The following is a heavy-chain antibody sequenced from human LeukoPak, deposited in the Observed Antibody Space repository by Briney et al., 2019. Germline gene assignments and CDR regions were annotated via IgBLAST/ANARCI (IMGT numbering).Heavy chain of an antibody. CDR2: INQDGSLK. V-gene: IGHV3-7*01. CDR3: TKYYDNSGYSDY. CDR1: GFTFSSYW. J-gene: IGHJ4*02. D-gene: IGHD3-22*01. Sequence: GGSLRLSCVTSGFTFSSYWLEWVRQGPGKGLEWVANINQDGSLKNYVDSVRGRFTISRDNAKNSLYLQMGSLRAEDTAVYYCTKYYDNSGYSDYWGQGTLLTVSS.